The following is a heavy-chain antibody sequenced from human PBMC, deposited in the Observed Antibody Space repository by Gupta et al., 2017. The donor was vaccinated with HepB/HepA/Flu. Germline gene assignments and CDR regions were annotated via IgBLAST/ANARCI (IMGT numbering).Heavy chain of an antibody. Sequence: QVQLVQSGAEVKKPGSSVKVSCKASGGTFSYYAISWVRQAPGQGLEWVARIIPILGITNYAQKFQGRVTITADKSTNTAYLELSSLRSEDTAVYYCARTRGGYTYGYNYWGQGTLVTVSS. CDR1: GGTFSYYA. CDR3: ARTRGGYTYGYNY. D-gene: IGHD5-18*01. V-gene: IGHV1-69*04. CDR2: IIPILGIT. J-gene: IGHJ4*02.